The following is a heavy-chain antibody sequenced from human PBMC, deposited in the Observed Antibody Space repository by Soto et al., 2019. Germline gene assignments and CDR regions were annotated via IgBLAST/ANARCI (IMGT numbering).Heavy chain of an antibody. CDR3: GREKIGFNY. V-gene: IGHV4-39*02. CDR1: GGSISSSSYY. D-gene: IGHD2-21*01. Sequence: SETLSLTCTVSGGSISSSSYYWCWIRHPPGKGLEWIGSIYYSGSTYYNPSLKSRVTISVDTSKNQFSLKLSSVTAADTAVYYCGREKIGFNYWGQGTLVTVSS. CDR2: IYYSGST. J-gene: IGHJ4*02.